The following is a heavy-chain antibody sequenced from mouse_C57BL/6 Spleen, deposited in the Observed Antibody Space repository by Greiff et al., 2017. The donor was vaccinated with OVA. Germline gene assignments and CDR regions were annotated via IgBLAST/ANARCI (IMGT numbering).Heavy chain of an antibody. J-gene: IGHJ2*01. CDR3: ARESNWYFDY. Sequence: QVQLQQPGAELVRPGSSVKLSCKASGYTFTSYWMDWVKQRPGQGLEWIGNIYPSDSETHYNQKFKDKATLTVDKPSSTAYMQLSSLTSEDSAVYYCARESNWYFDYWGQGTTLTVSS. CDR2: IYPSDSET. D-gene: IGHD2-5*01. CDR1: GYTFTSYW. V-gene: IGHV1-61*01.